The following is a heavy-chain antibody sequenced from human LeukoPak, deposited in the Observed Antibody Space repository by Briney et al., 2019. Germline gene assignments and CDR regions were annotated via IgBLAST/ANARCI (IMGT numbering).Heavy chain of an antibody. Sequence: GGSLRLSCAASGFTVSNNYMNWVRQAPGKGLEWVSSISSSSSYIYYADSVKGRFTISRDNAKNSLYLQMNSLRAEDTAVYYCARVLGRWELLYYYGMDVWGQGTTVTVSS. CDR3: ARVLGRWELLYYYGMDV. D-gene: IGHD1-26*01. J-gene: IGHJ6*02. CDR2: ISSSSSYI. CDR1: GFTVSNNY. V-gene: IGHV3-21*01.